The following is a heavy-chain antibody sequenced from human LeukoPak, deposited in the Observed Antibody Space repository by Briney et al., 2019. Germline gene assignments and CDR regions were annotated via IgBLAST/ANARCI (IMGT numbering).Heavy chain of an antibody. V-gene: IGHV1-69*04. J-gene: IGHJ4*02. D-gene: IGHD3-10*01. CDR3: ASVGSGSYPHIDY. CDR1: GGTFSSYA. Sequence: ASVKVSCKASGGTFSSYAISWVRQAPGQGLEWMGRIIPILGIANYAQKFQGRVTITADKSTSTAYMELSSLRSEDTAVYYCASVGSGSYPHIDYWGQGTLVTVSS. CDR2: IIPILGIA.